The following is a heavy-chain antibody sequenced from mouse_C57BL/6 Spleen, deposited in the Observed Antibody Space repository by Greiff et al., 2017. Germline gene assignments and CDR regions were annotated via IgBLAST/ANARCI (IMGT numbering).Heavy chain of an antibody. CDR2: IYPGDGDT. Sequence: VQLQQSGAELVKPGASVKISCKASGYAFSSYWMNWVKQRPGKGLEWIGQIYPGDGDTNYNGKFEGKATLTADKSSSTAYMQLSSLTSEDSAVYFCARHYDYDWFAYWGQRTLVTVSA. CDR1: GYAFSSYW. D-gene: IGHD2-4*01. CDR3: ARHYDYDWFAY. J-gene: IGHJ3*01. V-gene: IGHV1-80*01.